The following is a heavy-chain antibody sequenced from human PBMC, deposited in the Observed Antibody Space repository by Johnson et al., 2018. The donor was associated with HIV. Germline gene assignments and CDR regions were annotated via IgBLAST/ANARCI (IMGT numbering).Heavy chain of an antibody. Sequence: QVQLVESGGGVVQPGRSLRLSCAASGFTFSSFAMHWVRQAPGKGLEWVAVISYDGSNKYYADSVKGRFTISRDNSKNTLYLQMYSLRAEDTAVYYCAREGGGTMFGVTDAFDIWGQGTMVSVS. J-gene: IGHJ3*02. CDR1: GFTFSSFA. CDR2: ISYDGSNK. CDR3: AREGGGTMFGVTDAFDI. D-gene: IGHD3-16*01. V-gene: IGHV3-30-3*01.